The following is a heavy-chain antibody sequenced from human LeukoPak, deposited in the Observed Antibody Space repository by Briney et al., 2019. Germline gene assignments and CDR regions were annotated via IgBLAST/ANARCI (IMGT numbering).Heavy chain of an antibody. D-gene: IGHD3-22*01. CDR1: GFTFSSYG. J-gene: IGHJ4*02. Sequence: GGSLRLSCAASGFTFSSYGMHWVRQAPGKGLEWVAVIWYDGSNKYYADSVKGRFTISRDNSKNTLYLQMNSLRAEDTALYYCAKDAPEGGPGYYLGIFDYWGQGTLVTVSS. CDR3: AKDAPEGGPGYYLGIFDY. V-gene: IGHV3-33*06. CDR2: IWYDGSNK.